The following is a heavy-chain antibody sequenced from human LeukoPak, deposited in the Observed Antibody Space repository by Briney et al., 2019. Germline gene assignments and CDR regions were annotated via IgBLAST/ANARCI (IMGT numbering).Heavy chain of an antibody. Sequence: GGSLRLSCAASGFTFDDYAMHWVRQAPGKGLEWVSLISGDGGSTYYADSVKGRFTISRDNSKNSLYLQMNSLRTEGTALYYCAKDQDFWSGRKHYYYYYMDVWGKGTTVTVSS. CDR2: ISGDGGST. D-gene: IGHD3-3*01. V-gene: IGHV3-43*02. J-gene: IGHJ6*03. CDR3: AKDQDFWSGRKHYYYYYMDV. CDR1: GFTFDDYA.